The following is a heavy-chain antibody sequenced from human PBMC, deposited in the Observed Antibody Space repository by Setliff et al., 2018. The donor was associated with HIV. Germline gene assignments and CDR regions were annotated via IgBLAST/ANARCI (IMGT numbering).Heavy chain of an antibody. CDR2: IYYSGST. D-gene: IGHD2-15*01. V-gene: IGHV4-59*11. CDR3: VVYFIGNGGRGL. CDR1: GGSISSHY. Sequence: PSETLSLTCTVSGGSISSHYWSWIRQPPGKGLEWIGSIYYSGSTNYNPSLRSRVTISLDTSTSQFSLRLNSVTAADTAHYFCVVYFIGNGGRGLWGQGTQVTVSS. J-gene: IGHJ4*02.